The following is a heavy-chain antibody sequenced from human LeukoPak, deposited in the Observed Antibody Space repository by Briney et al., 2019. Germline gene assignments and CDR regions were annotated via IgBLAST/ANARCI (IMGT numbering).Heavy chain of an antibody. Sequence: SEILSLTCAVYGGSFSGYYWSWIRQPPGKGLEWIGEINHSGSTNYNPSLKSRVTISVDTSKNQFSLKLSSVTAADTAVYYCARRAAAAGRNWFDPWGQGTLVTVSS. CDR3: ARRAAAAGRNWFDP. CDR1: GGSFSGYY. CDR2: INHSGST. D-gene: IGHD6-13*01. J-gene: IGHJ5*02. V-gene: IGHV4-34*01.